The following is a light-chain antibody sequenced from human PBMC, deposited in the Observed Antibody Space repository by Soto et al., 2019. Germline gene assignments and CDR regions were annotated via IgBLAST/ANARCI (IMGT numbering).Light chain of an antibody. J-gene: IGKJ1*01. CDR2: DAS. V-gene: IGKV1-5*01. Sequence: DIQMTQSPSTLSASVGDRVTITCRASQSVSSYLAWYQQKPGKAPKLLIYDASSLEGGVPSRFSGSRSGTELTLTISSLQPDDFATSYCQQYESSSSWTFGQGTKVEI. CDR1: QSVSSY. CDR3: QQYESSSSWT.